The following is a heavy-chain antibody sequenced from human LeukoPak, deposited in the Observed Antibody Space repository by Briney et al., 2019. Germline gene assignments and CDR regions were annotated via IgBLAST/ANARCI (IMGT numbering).Heavy chain of an antibody. CDR3: ARVGGELSLYQGYFDY. CDR2: ISTYNGNT. D-gene: IGHD3-16*02. Sequence: ASVKVSCKASGYALTSYGISWVRHAPRQGLEWMGWISTYNGNTNYVQKLQGRVTMTTDTSTSTAYMELRSLRSGDTAVYYCARVGGELSLYQGYFDYWGEGTLVTVPS. CDR1: GYALTSYG. V-gene: IGHV1-18*01. J-gene: IGHJ4*02.